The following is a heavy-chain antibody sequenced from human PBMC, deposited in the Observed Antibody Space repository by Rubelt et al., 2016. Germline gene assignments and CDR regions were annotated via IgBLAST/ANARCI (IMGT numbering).Heavy chain of an antibody. CDR3: AREEIAARAGAEYFQH. CDR1: GYTFTGYY. D-gene: IGHD6-6*01. Sequence: GQSGAEVKKPGASVKVSCKASGYTFTGYYMHWVRQAPGQGLEWMGWIDPNSGGTNYAQKFQGRVTMTRDTSISTAYMELSRLRSDDTAVYYCAREEIAARAGAEYFQHWGQGTLVTVSS. CDR2: IDPNSGGT. V-gene: IGHV1-2*02. J-gene: IGHJ1*01.